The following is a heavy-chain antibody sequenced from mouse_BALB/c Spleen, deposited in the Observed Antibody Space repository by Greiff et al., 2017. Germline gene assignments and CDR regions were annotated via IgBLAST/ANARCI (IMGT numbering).Heavy chain of an antibody. CDR3: NARTTATDY. V-gene: IGHV14-4*02. CDR2: IDPENGDT. D-gene: IGHD1-2*01. J-gene: IGHJ2*01. CDR1: GFNIKDYY. Sequence: VQLQQSGAELVRSGASVKLSCTASGFNIKDYYMHWVKQRPEQGLEWIGWIDPENGDTEYAPKFQGKATMTADTSSNTAYLQLSSLTSEDTAVYYCNARTTATDYWGQGTTLTVSS.